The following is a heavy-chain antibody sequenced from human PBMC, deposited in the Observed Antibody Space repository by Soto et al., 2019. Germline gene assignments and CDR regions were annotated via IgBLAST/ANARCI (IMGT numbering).Heavy chain of an antibody. CDR2: ISYDGSNK. D-gene: IGHD1-1*01. Sequence: QVRLVESGGGVVQPGRSLRLSCAASGFTFSSYAMHWVRQAPGKGLEWVAVISYDGSNKYYADSVKGRFTISRDNSKNTLYLQMNSLGAEDTAVYYCARGDGYNWNDGGGDYYYGMDVWGQGTTVTVSS. CDR1: GFTFSSYA. CDR3: ARGDGYNWNDGGGDYYYGMDV. J-gene: IGHJ6*02. V-gene: IGHV3-30-3*01.